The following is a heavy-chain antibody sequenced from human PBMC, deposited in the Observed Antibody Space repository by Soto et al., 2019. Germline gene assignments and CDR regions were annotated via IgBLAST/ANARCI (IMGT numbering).Heavy chain of an antibody. V-gene: IGHV3-9*01. D-gene: IGHD2-2*01. Sequence: HPGGSLRLSCAAPGFTFDDYAMHWVRQAPGKGLEWVSGISWNSGSIGYADSVKGRFTISRDNAKNSLYLQMNSLRAEDTALYYCAKDSSGMPHGMDVWGQGTTVTVSS. J-gene: IGHJ6*02. CDR3: AKDSSGMPHGMDV. CDR2: ISWNSGSI. CDR1: GFTFDDYA.